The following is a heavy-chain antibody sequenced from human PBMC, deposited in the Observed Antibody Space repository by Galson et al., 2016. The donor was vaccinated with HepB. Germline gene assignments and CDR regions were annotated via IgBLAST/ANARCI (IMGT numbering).Heavy chain of an antibody. D-gene: IGHD5-18*01. CDR3: AREDSYGYYYFYGVDV. J-gene: IGHJ6*02. CDR1: GFTFSSYE. V-gene: IGHV3-48*03. CDR2: ISSSGSTI. Sequence: SLRLSCAASGFTFSSYEMNWVRQAPGKGLEWVSYISSSGSTIYYADSVKGRFTISRDNAKNSLYLQMNSLRAEDTAVYYCAREDSYGYYYFYGVDVWGQGTLVTVSS.